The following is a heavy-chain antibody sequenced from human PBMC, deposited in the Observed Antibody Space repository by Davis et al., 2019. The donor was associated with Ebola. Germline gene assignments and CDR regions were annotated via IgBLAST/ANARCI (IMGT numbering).Heavy chain of an antibody. CDR1: GFTFSDYY. V-gene: IGHV3-23*01. D-gene: IGHD2-8*01. CDR2: VSGSGGST. J-gene: IGHJ4*02. CDR3: AEGGTNNFLGAN. Sequence: PGGSLRLSCAASGFTFSDYYMSWIRQAPGKGLEWVSRVSGSGGSTYDTDSVKGRFTISRDDSKNTLYLQMDSLRAEDTAVFYCAEGGTNNFLGANWGQGTLVTVSS.